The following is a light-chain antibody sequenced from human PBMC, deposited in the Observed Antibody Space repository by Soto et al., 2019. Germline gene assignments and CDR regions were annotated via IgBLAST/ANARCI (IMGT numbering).Light chain of an antibody. CDR2: GAS. CDR3: KQYGSSPSYT. V-gene: IGKV3-20*01. Sequence: EIVLTQSPGTLSLSPGERATLSCRASQSVSSSYLAWYQQKPGQAPRLLIYGASSRATGIPDRFSGSGSGTDFTLTISRLEPEDFAVYYCKQYGSSPSYTFGQGTKVDIK. J-gene: IGKJ2*01. CDR1: QSVSSSY.